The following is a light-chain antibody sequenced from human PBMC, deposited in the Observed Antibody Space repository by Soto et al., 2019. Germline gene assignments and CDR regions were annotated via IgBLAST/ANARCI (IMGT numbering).Light chain of an antibody. Sequence: DIQMTQSPSTLSASVGDRVTITCRASQSISSWLAWYQQKPGKAPKLLIYDASSLESGVPSRFSGSGSGTEFTLTISSLQPDDFATYYCQQYNSYSHVLWTFGQGTKVEIK. V-gene: IGKV1-5*01. CDR2: DAS. CDR1: QSISSW. J-gene: IGKJ1*01. CDR3: QQYNSYSHVLWT.